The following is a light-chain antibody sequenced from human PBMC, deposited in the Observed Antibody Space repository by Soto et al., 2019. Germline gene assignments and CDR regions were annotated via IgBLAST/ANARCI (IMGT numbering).Light chain of an antibody. J-gene: IGLJ2*01. Sequence: QSVLTQPASVSGSPGQSITISCTGTSSDVGSYNLVSWYQQHPGKAPKLMIYEGSKRPSGVSNCFSGSKSGNTASLTISGLQAEDEADYYCCSYAGSSTSVVFGGGTQLTVL. CDR1: SSDVGSYNL. V-gene: IGLV2-23*01. CDR3: CSYAGSSTSVV. CDR2: EGS.